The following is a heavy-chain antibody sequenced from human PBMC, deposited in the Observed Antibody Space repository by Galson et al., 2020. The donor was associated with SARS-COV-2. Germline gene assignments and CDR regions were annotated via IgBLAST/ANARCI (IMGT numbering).Heavy chain of an antibody. CDR3: ARGHQQLVVYYDYYVVV. J-gene: IGHJ6*03. D-gene: IGHD6-6*01. Sequence: SETLSLTCAVYGGSFSGYYWSWIRQPPGKGLEWIGEINHSGSTNYNPSLKSRVTIPVDTSKNQFSLKLSSVTAADTAVYYCARGHQQLVVYYDYYVVVWGKGTTVTVSS. CDR2: INHSGST. V-gene: IGHV4-34*01. CDR1: GGSFSGYY.